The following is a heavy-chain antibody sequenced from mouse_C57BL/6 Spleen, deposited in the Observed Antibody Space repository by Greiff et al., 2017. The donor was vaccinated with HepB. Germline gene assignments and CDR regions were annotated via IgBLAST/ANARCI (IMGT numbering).Heavy chain of an antibody. CDR3: ARGGKYGNYLYYAMDY. J-gene: IGHJ4*01. D-gene: IGHD2-10*02. CDR1: GYTFTGYW. Sequence: QVQLQQSGAELMKPGASVKLSCKATGYTFTGYWIEWVKQRPGHGLEWIGEILPGSGSTNYNAKFKGKATFTADTSSNTAYMQLSSLTTEDSAIYYFARGGKYGNYLYYAMDYWGQGTSVTVSS. V-gene: IGHV1-9*01. CDR2: ILPGSGST.